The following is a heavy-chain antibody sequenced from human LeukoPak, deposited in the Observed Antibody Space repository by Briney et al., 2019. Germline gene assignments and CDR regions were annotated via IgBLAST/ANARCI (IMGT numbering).Heavy chain of an antibody. CDR1: GFTFDDYA. J-gene: IGHJ4*02. V-gene: IGHV3-9*01. D-gene: IGHD2-2*02. CDR2: ISWNSGSI. CDR3: AKDKLCSSTSCYSGFDY. Sequence: GRSLRLSCAASGFTFDDYAMHWVRQAPGKGLEWVSGISWNSGSIGYADSVKGRFTIPGDNAKNSLYLQMNSLRAEDTALYYCAKDKLCSSTSCYSGFDYWGQGTLVTVSS.